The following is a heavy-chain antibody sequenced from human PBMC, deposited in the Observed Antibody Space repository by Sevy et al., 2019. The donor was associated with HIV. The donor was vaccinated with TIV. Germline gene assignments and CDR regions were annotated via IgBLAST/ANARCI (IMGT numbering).Heavy chain of an antibody. V-gene: IGHV3-23*01. Sequence: GGSLRLSCAASGFTFSKYCMSWVRQPPGKGLEWVSTLSFGCGEINYADSVKGRFNISRDNSKSSVYLQMNNMRPEDTAVYYCAREGCTKPHDYWGQGTLVTVSS. CDR2: LSFGCGEI. CDR1: GFTFSKYC. D-gene: IGHD2-8*01. CDR3: AREGCTKPHDY. J-gene: IGHJ4*02.